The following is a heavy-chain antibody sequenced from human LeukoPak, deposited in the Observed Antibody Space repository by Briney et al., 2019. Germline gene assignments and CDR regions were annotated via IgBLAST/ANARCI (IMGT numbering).Heavy chain of an antibody. D-gene: IGHD6-19*01. V-gene: IGHV3-20*01. Sequence: RTGGSLRLSCAASGFKFGDYGMSWVRQAPGKGLEWVSGINPNGGSTDYADSVKGRFTISRDNAKNSLYLQMNSLRAEDTALYHCARDGSSGWYSDYWGQGTLNTVSS. CDR1: GFKFGDYG. CDR2: INPNGGST. J-gene: IGHJ4*02. CDR3: ARDGSSGWYSDY.